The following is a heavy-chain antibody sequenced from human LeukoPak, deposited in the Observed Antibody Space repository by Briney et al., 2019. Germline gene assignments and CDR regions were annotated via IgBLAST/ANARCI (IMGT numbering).Heavy chain of an antibody. Sequence: GGSLRLSCAASGFTFYTYSMNWVRQAPGKGLEWVSSISSSGTYTYYADSVKGRFTISRDNAKNSLYLQMNSLRAEDTAVYYCARDGYYDSSGYYIPRDPFDYWGQGTLVTVSS. J-gene: IGHJ4*02. V-gene: IGHV3-21*01. CDR2: ISSSGTYT. CDR3: ARDGYYDSSGYYIPRDPFDY. D-gene: IGHD3-22*01. CDR1: GFTFYTYS.